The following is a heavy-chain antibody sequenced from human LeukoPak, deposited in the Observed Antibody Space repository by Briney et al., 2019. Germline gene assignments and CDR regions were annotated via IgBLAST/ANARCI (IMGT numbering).Heavy chain of an antibody. J-gene: IGHJ4*02. CDR3: AREGRNGDLFDY. CDR2: IYYSGST. D-gene: IGHD4-17*01. V-gene: IGHV4-39*07. CDR1: GGSISSSSYY. Sequence: SETLSLTCTVSGGSISSSSYYWGWIRQPPGKGLEWIGSIYYSGSTYYNPSLKSRVTISVDTSKNQFSLKLSSVTAADTAVYYCAREGRNGDLFDYWGQGTLVTVSS.